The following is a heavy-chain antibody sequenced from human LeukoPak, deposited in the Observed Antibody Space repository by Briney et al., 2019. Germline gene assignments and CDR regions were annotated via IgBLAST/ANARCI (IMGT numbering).Heavy chain of an antibody. V-gene: IGHV3-23*01. CDR2: ISASGGST. CDR1: GFTFSSYA. CDR3: AKDSRFYYDSSGNPDY. J-gene: IGHJ4*02. Sequence: GGSLRLSCAASGFTFSSYAMSWVRQAPGKGLEWVSAISASGGSTYYAESVKGRFTISRDNSKNTLYLQMNSLRAEDTAVHYCAKDSRFYYDSSGNPDYWGQGTLVTVSS. D-gene: IGHD3-22*01.